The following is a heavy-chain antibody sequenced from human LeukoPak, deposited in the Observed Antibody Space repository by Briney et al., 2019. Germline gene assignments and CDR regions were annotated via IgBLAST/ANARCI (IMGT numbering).Heavy chain of an antibody. V-gene: IGHV4-39*07. CDR3: ARAHPGYYVWFDP. Sequence: SETLSLTCTVSGGSISSSSYYWGWIRQPPGKGLEWIGSIYYSGSTYYNPSLKSRVTISVDTSKNQFSLKLSSVTAADTAVYYCARAHPGYYVWFDPWGQGTLVTVSS. CDR1: GGSISSSSYY. CDR2: IYYSGST. D-gene: IGHD3-22*01. J-gene: IGHJ5*02.